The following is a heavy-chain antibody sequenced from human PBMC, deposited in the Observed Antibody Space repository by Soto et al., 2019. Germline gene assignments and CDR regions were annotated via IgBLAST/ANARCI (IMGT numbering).Heavy chain of an antibody. CDR3: AKGGSSIHSGLDV. CDR1: GFTFSSYG. J-gene: IGHJ6*02. V-gene: IGHV3-30*18. Sequence: QVQLVESGGGVVQPGRSLRLSCAASGFTFSSYGMHWVRQAPGKGLEWVAVISYDGRNKYYADSVKGRFTISRDNSKNTLYLQMNSLRAEDTAVYYCAKGGSSIHSGLDVWGQGTTVTVSS. D-gene: IGHD2-2*01. CDR2: ISYDGRNK.